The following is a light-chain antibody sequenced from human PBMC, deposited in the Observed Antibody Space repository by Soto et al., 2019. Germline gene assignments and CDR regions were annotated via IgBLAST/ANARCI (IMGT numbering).Light chain of an antibody. Sequence: QSVLTQPPSVSAAPGQKVTISCSGSSSNIGRNYVSWYQHLPGTAPKLLIYDNDKRPSGIPDRFSGSKSGTSATLGITGLQTGDEADYYCGAWDNSLSVVVFSGGTKLTVL. CDR3: GAWDNSLSVVV. CDR1: SSNIGRNY. CDR2: DND. J-gene: IGLJ2*01. V-gene: IGLV1-51*01.